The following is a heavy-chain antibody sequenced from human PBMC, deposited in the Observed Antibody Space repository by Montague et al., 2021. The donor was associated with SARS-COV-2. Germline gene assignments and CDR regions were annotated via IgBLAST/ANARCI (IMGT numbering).Heavy chain of an antibody. V-gene: IGHV4-39*01. J-gene: IGHJ3*02. CDR3: ARFPTSYYYDSKAAPASPDALDI. CDR1: GGSISSSGYY. Sequence: SETLSLTCTVSGGSISSSGYYWCWIRQPPGKGLEWIGSIYYSGSTYYNPSLKSRVTISVDTSKNQFSLKLSSVTAADTAVYYCARFPTSYYYDSKAAPASPDALDIWGQGTMVTVSS. CDR2: IYYSGST. D-gene: IGHD3-22*01.